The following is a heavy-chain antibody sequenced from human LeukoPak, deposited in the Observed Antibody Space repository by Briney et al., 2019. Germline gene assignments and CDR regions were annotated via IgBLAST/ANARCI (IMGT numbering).Heavy chain of an antibody. J-gene: IGHJ5*02. CDR1: GGSISSYY. CDR3: ARGKERGRYCSGGSCTHKNWFDP. CDR2: IYYSGST. Sequence: SETLSLTCTVFGGSISSYYWSWIRQPPGKGLEWIGYIYYSGSTNYNPSLESRVTISVDTSKNQFSLKLSSVTAADTAVYYCARGKERGRYCSGGSCTHKNWFDPWGQGTLVTVSS. V-gene: IGHV4-59*01. D-gene: IGHD2-15*01.